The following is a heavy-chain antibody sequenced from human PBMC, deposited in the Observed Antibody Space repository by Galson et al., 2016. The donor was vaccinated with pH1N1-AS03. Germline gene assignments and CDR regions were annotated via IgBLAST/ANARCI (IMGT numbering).Heavy chain of an antibody. CDR2: IHPIFGTP. Sequence: CKASGGTFSNYAISWMRQAPGQGLEWMGGIHPIFGTPSYAQKFRGRLTITADHSTSAAYMELTSLTSEDTAIYYCARDRHYDTSGRLYYESEHWRQGTLVIVSS. D-gene: IGHD3-22*01. J-gene: IGHJ4*02. CDR3: ARDRHYDTSGRLYYESEH. CDR1: GGTFSNYA. V-gene: IGHV1-69*01.